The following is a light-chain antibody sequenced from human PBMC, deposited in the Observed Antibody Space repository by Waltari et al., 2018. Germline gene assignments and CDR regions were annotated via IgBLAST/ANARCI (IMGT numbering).Light chain of an antibody. CDR3: QKYGSLPAT. J-gene: IGKJ1*01. V-gene: IGKV3-20*01. CDR2: DAS. Sequence: IMLTQPPRPLPLSPGERATLSCRASQSLSRYLAWYQQKPGQAPRLLSYDASTRATGIPDRFSGSGSGTDFSLTISRLEPEDFAVYYCQKYGSLPATFGQGTKVEIK. CDR1: QSLSRY.